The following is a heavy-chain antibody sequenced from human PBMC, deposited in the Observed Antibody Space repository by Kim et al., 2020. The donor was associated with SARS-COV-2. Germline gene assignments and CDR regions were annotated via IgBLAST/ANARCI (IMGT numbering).Heavy chain of an antibody. CDR2: IYYSGST. Sequence: SETLSLTCTVSGGSISSYYWSWIRQPPGKGLEWIGYIYYSGSTNYNPSLKSRVTISVDTSKNQFSLKLSSVTAADTAVYYCARIDSGSSQAYFDYWGQGTLVTVSS. V-gene: IGHV4-59*13. CDR1: GGSISSYY. D-gene: IGHD1-26*01. CDR3: ARIDSGSSQAYFDY. J-gene: IGHJ4*02.